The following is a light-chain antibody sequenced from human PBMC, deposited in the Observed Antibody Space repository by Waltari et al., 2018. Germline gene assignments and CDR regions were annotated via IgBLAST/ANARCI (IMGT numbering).Light chain of an antibody. V-gene: IGKV3-11*01. J-gene: IGKJ3*01. CDR3: QQRSNWPLT. CDR1: QSVSSY. Sequence: EIVLTQSPATLSLYQGERATLSCRASQSVSSYLAWYQQKPGKAPRLLIYDASNRATGIPARFSGSGSGTDFALAISSLEPEDVAVYYCQQRSNWPLTFGPGTKVDIK. CDR2: DAS.